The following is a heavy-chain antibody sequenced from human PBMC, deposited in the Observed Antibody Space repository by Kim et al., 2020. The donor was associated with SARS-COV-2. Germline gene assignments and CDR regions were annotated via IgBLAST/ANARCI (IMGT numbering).Heavy chain of an antibody. Sequence: SETLSLTCAVYGGSFSGYYWSWIRQPPGKGLEWIGEINHSGSTNYNPSLKSRVTISVDTSKNQFSLKLSSVTAADTAVYYCARGIRHWGQGTLVTVSS. CDR2: INHSGST. CDR3: ARGIRH. J-gene: IGHJ1*01. CDR1: GGSFSGYY. V-gene: IGHV4-34*01.